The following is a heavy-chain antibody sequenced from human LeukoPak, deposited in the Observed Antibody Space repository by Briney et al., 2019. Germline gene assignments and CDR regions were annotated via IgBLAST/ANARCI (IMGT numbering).Heavy chain of an antibody. V-gene: IGHV4-38-2*01. Sequence: GSLRLSCAASGFTFDDYAMSWIRQPPGKTLEWIGSIYSSGGTYYNPSLKSRAIILIDTAKNHVSLNLSSVTAADTAVYYCARSDGYGLVGIWGQGTMVTVSS. CDR3: ARSDGYGLVGI. J-gene: IGHJ3*02. D-gene: IGHD3-10*01. CDR2: IYSSGGT. CDR1: GFTFDDYA.